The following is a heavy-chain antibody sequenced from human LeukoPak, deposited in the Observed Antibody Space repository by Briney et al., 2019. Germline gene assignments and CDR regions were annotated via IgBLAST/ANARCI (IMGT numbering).Heavy chain of an antibody. CDR1: GYTFISYG. CDR3: ARDPLDNWFDP. V-gene: IGHV1-18*01. J-gene: IGHJ5*02. Sequence: VASVKVSCKASGYTFISYGISWVRQAPGQGLEWMGWISAYNGNTNYAQKLQGRVTMTTDTSTSTAYMELRSLRSDDTAVYYCARDPLDNWFDPWGQGTLVTVSS. CDR2: ISAYNGNT.